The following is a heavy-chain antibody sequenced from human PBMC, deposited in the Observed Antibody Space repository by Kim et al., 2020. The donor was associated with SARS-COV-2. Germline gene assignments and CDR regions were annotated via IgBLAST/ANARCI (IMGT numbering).Heavy chain of an antibody. CDR2: IYYSGST. D-gene: IGHD6-6*01. J-gene: IGHJ6*02. CDR3: ARGSPSIAAFRSYYGMDV. CDR1: GGSISSYY. V-gene: IGHV4-59*13. Sequence: SETLSLTCTVSGGSISSYYWSWIRQPPGKGLEWIGYIYYSGSTNYNPSLKSRVTISVDTSKNQFSLKLSSVTAADTAVYYCARGSPSIAAFRSYYGMDVWGQGTTVTVSS.